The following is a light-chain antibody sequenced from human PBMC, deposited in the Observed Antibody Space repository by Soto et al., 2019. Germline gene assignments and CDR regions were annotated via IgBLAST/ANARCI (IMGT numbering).Light chain of an antibody. CDR1: SSDVGGYNY. CDR3: SSYTSSSILAV. J-gene: IGLJ2*01. Sequence: QSVLTQPASVSGSPGQSITISCTGTSSDVGGYNYVSWYQKHPGKAPRLMIYDVSNRPSGVSNRFSGSKSGNTASLTISGLQAEDEADYYCSSYTSSSILAVFGGGTKLTVL. V-gene: IGLV2-14*01. CDR2: DVS.